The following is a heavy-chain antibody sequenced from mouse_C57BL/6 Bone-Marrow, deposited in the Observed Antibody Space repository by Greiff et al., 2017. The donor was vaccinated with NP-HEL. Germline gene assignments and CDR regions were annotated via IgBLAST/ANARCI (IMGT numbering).Heavy chain of an antibody. V-gene: IGHV7-3*01. D-gene: IGHD1-1*01. CDR2: IRNKANGYTT. Sequence: EVQLVESGGGLVQPGGSLSLSCAASGFTFTDYYMSWVRQPPGKALEWLGFIRNKANGYTTEYSASVKGRFTISRDNSQSILYLQMNALRAEDSATYYCAGSRSLAYWGQGTLVTVSA. CDR1: GFTFTDYY. CDR3: AGSRSLAY. J-gene: IGHJ3*01.